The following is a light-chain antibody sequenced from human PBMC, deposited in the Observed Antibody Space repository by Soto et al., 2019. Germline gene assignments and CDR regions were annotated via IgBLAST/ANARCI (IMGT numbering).Light chain of an antibody. Sequence: DIQMTQSPSTLSGSVGDRVTITCRASQSISSWLALYQRKPGNAPKLLIYKASSLESGVPSRFSGSGSGTDFTLTISCLQSEDFATYYCQQYYTYPRTFGQGTKVDIK. CDR3: QQYYTYPRT. CDR1: QSISSW. J-gene: IGKJ1*01. V-gene: IGKV1-5*03. CDR2: KAS.